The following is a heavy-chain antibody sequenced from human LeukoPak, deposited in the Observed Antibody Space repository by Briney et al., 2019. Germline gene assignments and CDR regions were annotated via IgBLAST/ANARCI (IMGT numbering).Heavy chain of an antibody. CDR3: ARDRSGMGDY. CDR1: GFTFSSYA. J-gene: IGHJ4*02. V-gene: IGHV3-30-3*01. CDR2: ISYDGSNK. D-gene: IGHD1-26*01. Sequence: PGGSLRLSCAASGFTFSSYAMHWVRQAPGKGLEWVAVISYDGSNKYYADSVKGRFTISRDNSKNTLYLQMNSLRAEDTAVYYCARDRSGMGDYWGQGTLVTVSS.